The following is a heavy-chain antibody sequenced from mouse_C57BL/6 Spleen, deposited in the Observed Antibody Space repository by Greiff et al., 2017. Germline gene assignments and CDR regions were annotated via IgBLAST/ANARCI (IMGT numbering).Heavy chain of an antibody. V-gene: IGHV7-3*01. CDR2: IRKNANGYTT. CDR1: GFTFTDSY. CDR3: ARALYYAMDD. Sequence: EVKLMESVGGLVQPGGSLSLSCAASGFTFTDSYMSWVRQPPGKALEWLGFIRKNANGYTTEYSATVKGRFTISRDNSQSILYLQISALTAEDSATYYCARALYYAMDDWGQGTSVTVSS. J-gene: IGHJ4*01.